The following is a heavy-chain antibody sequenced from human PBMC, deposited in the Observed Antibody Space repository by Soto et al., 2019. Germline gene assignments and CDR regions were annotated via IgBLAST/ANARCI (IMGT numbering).Heavy chain of an antibody. CDR3: ARHGGQSGGSGNFDY. CDR2: IYYSGST. J-gene: IGHJ4*02. Sequence: QLQLQESGPGLVKPSETLSLTCTVSGGSIRSSSYYWGWIRQPPGKGLEWIGSIYYSGSTYYNPSLKSRVTISVDTSKNQFSLKLSSVTAADTAVYYCARHGGQSGGSGNFDYWGQGTLVTVSS. D-gene: IGHD3-3*01. V-gene: IGHV4-39*01. CDR1: GGSIRSSSYY.